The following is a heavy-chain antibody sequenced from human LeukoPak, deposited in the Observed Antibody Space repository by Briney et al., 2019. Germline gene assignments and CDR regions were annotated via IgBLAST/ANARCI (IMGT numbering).Heavy chain of an antibody. Sequence: SETLSLTCTVSGGSISSYYWSWIRQPPGKGLEWIGYIYYSGSTNYNPSLKSRVTISVDTSKNQFSLKLSSVTAADTAVYYCARLDYYGSGSYYTWGQGTLVTVSS. CDR2: IYYSGST. J-gene: IGHJ5*02. V-gene: IGHV4-59*08. D-gene: IGHD3-10*01. CDR1: GGSISSYY. CDR3: ARLDYYGSGSYYT.